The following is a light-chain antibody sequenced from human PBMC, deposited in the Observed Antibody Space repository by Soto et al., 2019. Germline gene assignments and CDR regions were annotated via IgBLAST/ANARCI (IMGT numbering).Light chain of an antibody. CDR3: QQYGSSP. CDR1: QSSSKY. Sequence: EIVLTQSPGTLSLSPGERATLSCRAGQSSSKYLAWYQQKPGQAPRVLIYGTSSRATGIPDRFSGSGSGTDFTLTISRLEPEDFAVYYCQQYGSSPFGPGTKVDIK. J-gene: IGKJ3*01. V-gene: IGKV3-20*01. CDR2: GTS.